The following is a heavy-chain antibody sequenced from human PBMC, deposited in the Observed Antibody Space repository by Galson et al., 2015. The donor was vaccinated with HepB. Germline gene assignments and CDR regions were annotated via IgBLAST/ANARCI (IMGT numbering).Heavy chain of an antibody. J-gene: IGHJ4*02. CDR2: ISDTGSNT. CDR3: GRGTPSPTY. D-gene: IGHD2-2*01. CDR1: GFTFSDYY. Sequence: SLRLSCAASGFTFSDYYMSWIRQAPGKGLEWVSYISDTGSNTNYADSVKGRFTISRDNAKNSVSLQMNSLRVDDTAFYYCGRGTPSPTYWGQGTLVTVSS. V-gene: IGHV3-11*06.